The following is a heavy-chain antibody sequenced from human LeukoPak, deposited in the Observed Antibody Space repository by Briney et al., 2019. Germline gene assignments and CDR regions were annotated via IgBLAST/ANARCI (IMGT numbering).Heavy chain of an antibody. J-gene: IGHJ5*02. CDR2: IYHSGST. CDR1: GGSISSGGYS. Sequence: SETLSLTCAVSGGSISSGGYSWSWIRQPPGKGLEWIGYIYHSGSTNYNPFLKSRVTISVDTPKNQFSLKLTSVTAADTAVYYCARGLGLNWFDPWGQGTLVTVSS. V-gene: IGHV4-30-2*02. D-gene: IGHD3-10*01. CDR3: ARGLGLNWFDP.